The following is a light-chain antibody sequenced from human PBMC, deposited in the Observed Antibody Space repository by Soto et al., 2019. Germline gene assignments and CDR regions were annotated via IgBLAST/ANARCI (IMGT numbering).Light chain of an antibody. CDR2: DTS. V-gene: IGKV3-11*01. J-gene: IGKJ1*01. Sequence: EIWMTQCPATLSVSPGERAAISWRASQSVSRNLDWYQKKNGQAPRLLIYDTSNRATGIPARLSGSGYGTDLTITISSIEPEDFEVYYCLHRNNWPWTFGQGTKVDIK. CDR1: QSVSRN. CDR3: LHRNNWPWT.